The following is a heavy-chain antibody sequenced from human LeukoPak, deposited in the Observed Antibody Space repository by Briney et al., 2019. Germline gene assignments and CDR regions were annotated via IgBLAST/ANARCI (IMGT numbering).Heavy chain of an antibody. V-gene: IGHV3-43*02. CDR1: GFTFSSYA. J-gene: IGHJ4*02. Sequence: PGGSLRLSCAASGFTFSSYAMHWVRQAPGKGLEWVSLISGDGGSTYYADSVKGRFTISRDNSKNSLYLQMNSLRTEDTALYYCTKDFNWNYGRPDYWGQGTLVTVSS. CDR2: ISGDGGST. D-gene: IGHD1-7*01. CDR3: TKDFNWNYGRPDY.